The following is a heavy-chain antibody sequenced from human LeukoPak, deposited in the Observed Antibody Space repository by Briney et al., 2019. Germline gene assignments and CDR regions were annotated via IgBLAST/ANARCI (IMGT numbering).Heavy chain of an antibody. CDR1: GYSISSGYY. CDR3: ARTGYSSSWYGGGYYYYFDY. V-gene: IGHV4-38-2*02. D-gene: IGHD6-13*01. CDR2: IYHSGST. Sequence: PSETLSLTCTVSGYSISSGYYWGWIRQPPGKGLEWIGSIYHSGSTYYNPSLKSRVTISVDTSKNQFSLKLSSVTAADTAVYYCARTGYSSSWYGGGYYYYFDYWGQGTLVTVSS. J-gene: IGHJ4*02.